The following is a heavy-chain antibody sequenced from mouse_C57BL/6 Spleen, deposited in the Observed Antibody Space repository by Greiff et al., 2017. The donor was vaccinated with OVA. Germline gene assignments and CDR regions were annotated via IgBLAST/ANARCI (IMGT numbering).Heavy chain of an antibody. D-gene: IGHD1-1*01. CDR1: GYTFTDYY. CDR2: INPNNGGT. V-gene: IGHV1-26*01. CDR3: ARGRGSSYVYFDY. Sequence: EVQLQQSGPELVKPGASVKISCKASGYTFTDYYMNWVKQSHGKSLEWIGDINPNNGGTSYNQKFKGKATLTVDKSSSTAYMELRSLTSEDSAVYYCARGRGSSYVYFDYWGQGTTLTVSS. J-gene: IGHJ2*01.